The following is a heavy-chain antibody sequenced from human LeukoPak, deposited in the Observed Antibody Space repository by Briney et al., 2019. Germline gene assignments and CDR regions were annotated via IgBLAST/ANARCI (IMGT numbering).Heavy chain of an antibody. V-gene: IGHV3-74*01. CDR3: ARGRGWPTSWFDP. J-gene: IGHJ5*02. D-gene: IGHD6-19*01. CDR2: SNSDGSST. CDR1: GFTFSSYW. Sequence: PGGSLRLSCAASGFTFSSYWMHWVRQTPGKGLVWVSRSNSDGSSTPYADSVKGRFTISRDNAKNTLYLQMNSLRAEDTAVYYWARGRGWPTSWFDPWGQGTLVTVSS.